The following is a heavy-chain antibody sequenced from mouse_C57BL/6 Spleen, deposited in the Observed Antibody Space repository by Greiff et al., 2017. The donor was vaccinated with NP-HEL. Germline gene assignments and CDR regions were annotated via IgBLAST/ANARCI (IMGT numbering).Heavy chain of an antibody. CDR1: GYTFTSYW. Sequence: EVQLQQSGTVLARPGASVKMSCKTSGYTFTSYWMHWVKQRPGQGLEWIGAIYPGNSDTSYNQKFKGKAKLTAVTSASTAYMELSSLTNEDSAVYYCTRFHYSNYDYYAMDYWGQGTSVTVSS. CDR2: IYPGNSDT. CDR3: TRFHYSNYDYYAMDY. V-gene: IGHV1-5*01. J-gene: IGHJ4*01. D-gene: IGHD2-5*01.